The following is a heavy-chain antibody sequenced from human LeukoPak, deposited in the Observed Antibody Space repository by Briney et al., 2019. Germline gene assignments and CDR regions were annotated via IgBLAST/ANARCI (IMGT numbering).Heavy chain of an antibody. V-gene: IGHV3-74*01. CDR1: GFTFSSYW. CDR3: ARAPSEIGGYYPEYFRH. J-gene: IGHJ1*01. CDR2: IKSDGST. D-gene: IGHD3-22*01. Sequence: GGSLRLSCAASGFTFSSYWMHWVRQAPGKGLVWVSRIKSDGSTNYADSVKGRFTISRDNAKNTVSLQMNSQRAEDTGVYYCARAPSEIGGYYPEYFRHWGQGTLVTVSS.